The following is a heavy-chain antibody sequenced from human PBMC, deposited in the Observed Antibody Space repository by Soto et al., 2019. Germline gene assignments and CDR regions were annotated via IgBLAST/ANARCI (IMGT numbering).Heavy chain of an antibody. Sequence: PGGSLRLSCAASGFTFSTYWMSWVRQAPGKGLEWVANIKQDGSEKYYVDSVKGRFTISRDNAKSSLYLQMSNLRAEDTALYYCARLAFGLRWDFDCWGEGTLVTVS. CDR2: IKQDGSEK. J-gene: IGHJ4*02. CDR1: GFTFSTYW. V-gene: IGHV3-7*03. D-gene: IGHD4-17*01. CDR3: ARLAFGLRWDFDC.